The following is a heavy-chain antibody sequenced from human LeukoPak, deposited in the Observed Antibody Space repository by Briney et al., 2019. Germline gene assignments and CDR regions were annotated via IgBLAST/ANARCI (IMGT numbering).Heavy chain of an antibody. CDR2: ISSSSSYT. J-gene: IGHJ4*02. Sequence: GGSLRLSCAPSVFTFRDYYMSGIRQAPGKGGEWVSYISSSSSYTNYADSVKGRFTISRDNAKNSLYLQMNSLRAEDTAVYYCARGGDGSGSFDYWGQGTLVTVSS. CDR1: VFTFRDYY. V-gene: IGHV3-11*06. D-gene: IGHD3-10*01. CDR3: ARGGDGSGSFDY.